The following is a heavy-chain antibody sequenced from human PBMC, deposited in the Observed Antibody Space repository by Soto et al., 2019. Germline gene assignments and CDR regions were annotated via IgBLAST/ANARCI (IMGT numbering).Heavy chain of an antibody. CDR3: ARYRAELRYFDWSPENYYMDV. V-gene: IGHV1-46*03. Sequence: QVQLVQSGAEVKKPGASVKVSCKASGYTFTSYYMHWVRQAPGQGLEWMGIINPSGGSTSYAQKFQGRVTMTRDTSTSTVYMELSSLRSEDTAVYYCARYRAELRYFDWSPENYYMDVWGKGTTVTVSS. D-gene: IGHD3-9*01. J-gene: IGHJ6*03. CDR1: GYTFTSYY. CDR2: INPSGGST.